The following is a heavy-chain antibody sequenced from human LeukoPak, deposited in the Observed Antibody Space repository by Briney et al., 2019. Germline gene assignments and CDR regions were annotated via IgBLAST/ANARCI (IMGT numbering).Heavy chain of an antibody. CDR1: GFTFDDYA. D-gene: IGHD4/OR15-4a*01. CDR2: ISWSSDSV. Sequence: GGSLRLSCEVSGFTFDDYAMHWVRQGPGKGLEWVAGISWSSDSVEYADSVKGRFTISRDNTKNSLYLQMNSLRPEDTALYYCAKDYGGNGYAFDFWGLGTMVTVSS. V-gene: IGHV3-9*01. J-gene: IGHJ3*01. CDR3: AKDYGGNGYAFDF.